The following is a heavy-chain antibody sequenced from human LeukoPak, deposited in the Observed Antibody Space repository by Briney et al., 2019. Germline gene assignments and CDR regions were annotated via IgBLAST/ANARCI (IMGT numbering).Heavy chain of an antibody. CDR1: GFTFSSYG. CDR3: AKEGAALEWLLPPTDY. D-gene: IGHD3-3*01. Sequence: PGGSLRLSCAASGFTFSSYGMHWVRQAPGKGLEWVAFIRYDGSNKYYADSVKGRSTISRDNSKNTLYLQMNSLRAEDTAVYYCAKEGAALEWLLPPTDYWGQGTLVTVSS. CDR2: IRYDGSNK. J-gene: IGHJ4*02. V-gene: IGHV3-30*02.